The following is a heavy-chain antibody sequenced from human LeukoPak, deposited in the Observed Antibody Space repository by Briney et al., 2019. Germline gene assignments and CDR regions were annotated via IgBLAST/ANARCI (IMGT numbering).Heavy chain of an antibody. J-gene: IGHJ4*02. D-gene: IGHD3-9*01. CDR2: IYYSGST. CDR1: GGSISSSSYY. Sequence: SETLSLTCTVSGGSISSSSYYWGWIRQPPGKGLEWIGSIYYSGSTYYNPSLKSRVTISVDTSKNQFSLKLSSVTAADTAVYYCARDKFDILTGYLHSRRFDYWGQGTLVTVSS. CDR3: ARDKFDILTGYLHSRRFDY. V-gene: IGHV4-39*07.